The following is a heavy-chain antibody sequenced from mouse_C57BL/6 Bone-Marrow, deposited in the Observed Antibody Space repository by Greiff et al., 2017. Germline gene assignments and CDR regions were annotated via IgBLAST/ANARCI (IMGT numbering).Heavy chain of an antibody. J-gene: IGHJ4*01. Sequence: VQRVESGPGLVQPSQSLSITCTVSGFSLTSYGVHWVRQSPGKGLEWLGVIWSGGSTDYNAAFISRLSISKDNSKSQVFFKMNSLQADDTAVYYCAAHYDYYAMDYWGQGTSVTVSS. CDR1: GFSLTSYG. CDR3: AAHYDYYAMDY. CDR2: IWSGGST. V-gene: IGHV2-2*01. D-gene: IGHD1-1*02.